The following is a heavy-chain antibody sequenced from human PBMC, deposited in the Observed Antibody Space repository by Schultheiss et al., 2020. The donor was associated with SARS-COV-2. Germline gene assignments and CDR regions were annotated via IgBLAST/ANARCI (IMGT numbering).Heavy chain of an antibody. J-gene: IGHJ4*02. CDR1: GYSISSGYY. V-gene: IGHV4-38-2*01. D-gene: IGHD3-22*01. CDR3: ARGPYSDYDSSAYGH. CDR2: IYHSGST. Sequence: SQTLSLTCAVSGYSISSGYYWGWIRQPPGKGLEWIGSIYHSGSTYYNPSLKSRVTISVDTSKNQFSLDLRSVTAADTAVYYCARGPYSDYDSSAYGHWGQGILVTVSS.